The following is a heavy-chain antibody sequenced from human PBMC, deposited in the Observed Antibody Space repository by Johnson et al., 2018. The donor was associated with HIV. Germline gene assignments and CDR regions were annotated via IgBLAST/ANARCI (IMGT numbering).Heavy chain of an antibody. CDR3: ARAT. V-gene: IGHV3-30-3*01. J-gene: IGHJ3*01. Sequence: VQLVESGGGVVQPGRSLRLSCAGSGFRFSDYAIHWVRKAPGKGLEWVAVISYDGSNKYYADSVKGRFNISRDNSKNTLYLQMNSLRAEDTAVYYCARATWGQGTMVTVSS. CDR2: ISYDGSNK. CDR1: GFRFSDYA.